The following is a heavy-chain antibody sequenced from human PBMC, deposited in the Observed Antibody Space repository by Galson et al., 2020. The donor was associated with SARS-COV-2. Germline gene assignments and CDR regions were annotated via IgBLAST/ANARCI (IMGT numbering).Heavy chain of an antibody. Sequence: GGSLRLSCAASGFTFSNAWMSWVRQAPGKGLEWVGRIKSKTDGGTTDYAAPVKGRFTISRDDSKNTLYLQMNSLKTEDTAVYYCTAQAEIAAPLAGYFDYWGQGTLVTVSS. J-gene: IGHJ4*02. CDR2: IKSKTDGGTT. D-gene: IGHD6-13*01. CDR3: TAQAEIAAPLAGYFDY. V-gene: IGHV3-15*01. CDR1: GFTFSNAW.